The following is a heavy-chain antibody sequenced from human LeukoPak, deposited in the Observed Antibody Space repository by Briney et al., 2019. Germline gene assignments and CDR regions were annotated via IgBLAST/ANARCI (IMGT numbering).Heavy chain of an antibody. CDR3: TRDTIYAKGDY. Sequence: ASVKVSCKASGYTSTSYAISWVRQAPGQGLEGMGWISAYNGYTNYAQNLQGRVTMTTDTSTSTAYMELGSLTSDDTAVYYCTRDTIYAKGDYWGQGTLVTVSS. J-gene: IGHJ4*02. CDR1: GYTSTSYA. V-gene: IGHV1-18*01. CDR2: ISAYNGYT. D-gene: IGHD2/OR15-2a*01.